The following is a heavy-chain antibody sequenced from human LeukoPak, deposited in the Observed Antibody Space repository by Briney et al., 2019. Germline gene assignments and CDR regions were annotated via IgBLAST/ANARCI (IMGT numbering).Heavy chain of an antibody. CDR2: ISSGGDIM. CDR1: GFTFSSYE. CDR3: ATNLIGAGEYFQQ. Sequence: GGSLRLSCAASGFTFSSYEMNWVRQAPGKGLQWVSYISSGGDIMHFADSVKGRFTSSRDNAKNSGYLEMNSLGAEDTAVYYCATNLIGAGEYFQQWGQGTLVTVSS. J-gene: IGHJ1*01. D-gene: IGHD2/OR15-2a*01. V-gene: IGHV3-48*03.